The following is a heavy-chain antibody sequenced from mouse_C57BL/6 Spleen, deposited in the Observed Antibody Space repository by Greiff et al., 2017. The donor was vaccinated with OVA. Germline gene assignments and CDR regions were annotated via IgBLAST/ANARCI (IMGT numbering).Heavy chain of an antibody. CDR1: GFTFSDYY. CDR3: ARHSGYYGSWGYFDV. CDR2: ISNGGGST. D-gene: IGHD1-1*01. J-gene: IGHJ1*03. V-gene: IGHV5-12*01. Sequence: DVKLVESGGGLVQPGGSLKLSCAASGFTFSDYYMYWVRQTPEKRLEWVAYISNGGGSTYYPDTVKGRFTISRDNAKNTLYLQMSRLKSEDTAMYYCARHSGYYGSWGYFDVWGTGTTVTVSS.